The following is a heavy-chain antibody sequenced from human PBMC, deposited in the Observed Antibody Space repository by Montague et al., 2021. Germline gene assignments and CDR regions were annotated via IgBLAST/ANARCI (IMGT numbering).Heavy chain of an antibody. J-gene: IGHJ6*02. Sequence: SETLSLTCNVSGGAISSSSCYWGWIRQPPGKGLEWIGSIYYSGSNYYSPSLKSRVTISAATSQKQFSLKLTSVTAADTAMYHCARTSKSRKNDGNYYYNALDVWGQGTTVTVSS. CDR2: IYYSGSN. CDR3: ARTSKSRKNDGNYYYNALDV. CDR1: GGAISSSSCY. V-gene: IGHV4-39*01. D-gene: IGHD3-22*01.